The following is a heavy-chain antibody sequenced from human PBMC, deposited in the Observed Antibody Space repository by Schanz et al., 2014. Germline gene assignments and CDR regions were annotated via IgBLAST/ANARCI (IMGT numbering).Heavy chain of an antibody. Sequence: QVQLVQSGTQVKKPGASVKVSCKASGYTLSAYSLHWVRQAPGQGLEWMGRVNPSVRGTHFARECQCRVTVTSDTSTSTVYMELSGLRSEDTAVYYCAGAFDSSGYYFDYWGQGTLVTVSS. CDR1: GYTLSAYS. J-gene: IGHJ4*02. CDR2: VNPSVRGT. V-gene: IGHV1-46*03. D-gene: IGHD3-22*01. CDR3: AGAFDSSGYYFDY.